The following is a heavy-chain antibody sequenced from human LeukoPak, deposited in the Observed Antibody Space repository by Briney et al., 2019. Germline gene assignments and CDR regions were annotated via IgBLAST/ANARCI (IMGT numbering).Heavy chain of an antibody. CDR2: IKSDGST. CDR1: GFTFSSYW. J-gene: IGHJ4*02. Sequence: PGGSLRLSCAASGFTFSSYWMHWVRQTPGKGLVWVSRIKSDGSTIYADSVKGRFTISRDNSKNTLYLQMNSLRAEDTAVYYCAKSFPAAGTFGDYWGQGTLVTVSS. CDR3: AKSFPAAGTFGDY. V-gene: IGHV3-74*01. D-gene: IGHD6-13*01.